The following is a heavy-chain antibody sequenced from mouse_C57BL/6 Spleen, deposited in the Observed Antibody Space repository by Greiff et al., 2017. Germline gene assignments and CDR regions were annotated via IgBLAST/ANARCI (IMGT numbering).Heavy chain of an antibody. CDR3: ARGDYGSSPYAMDY. J-gene: IGHJ4*01. D-gene: IGHD1-1*01. CDR1: GFTFSDYG. CDR2: ISSGSSTI. V-gene: IGHV5-17*01. Sequence: EVKLVESGGGLVKPGGSLKLSCAASGFTFSDYGMHWVRQAPEKGLEWVAYISSGSSTIYYADTVKGRFTISRDNAKNTLFLQMTSLRSEDTAMYYCARGDYGSSPYAMDYWGQGTSVTVSS.